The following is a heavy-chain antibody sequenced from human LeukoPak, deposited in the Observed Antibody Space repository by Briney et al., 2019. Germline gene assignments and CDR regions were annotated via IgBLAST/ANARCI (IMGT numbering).Heavy chain of an antibody. CDR3: ARARGACSSTSCMADYGDKNWFDP. D-gene: IGHD2-2*01. J-gene: IGHJ5*02. CDR2: IIPIFGTA. Sequence: ASVKVSCKASGGTFSSYAISWVRQAPGQGLEWMGGIIPIFGTANYAQKFQGRVTITTDESTSTAYMELSSLRSEDTAVYYCARARGACSSTSCMADYGDKNWFDPWGQGTLVTVSS. V-gene: IGHV1-69*05. CDR1: GGTFSSYA.